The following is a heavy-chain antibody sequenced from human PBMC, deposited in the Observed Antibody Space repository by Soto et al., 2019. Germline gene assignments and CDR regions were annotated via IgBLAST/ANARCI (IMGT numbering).Heavy chain of an antibody. J-gene: IGHJ4*02. CDR2: IWYDGSNK. CDR1: GFTFSSYG. V-gene: IGHV3-33*01. D-gene: IGHD2-15*01. CDR3: ARGYFVVPHRAIDY. Sequence: QVQLVESGGGVVQPGRSLRLSCAASGFTFSSYGMHWVRQAPGKGLEWVAVIWYDGSNKYYADSVKGRFTISRDNSKTTLYLQKNSRRAEDAAVYYCARGYFVVPHRAIDYWGQGTLVTVSS.